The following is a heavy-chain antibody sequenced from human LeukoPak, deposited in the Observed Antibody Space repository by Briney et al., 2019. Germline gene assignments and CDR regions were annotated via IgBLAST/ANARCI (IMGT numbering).Heavy chain of an antibody. J-gene: IGHJ6*04. V-gene: IGHV1-18*04. CDR3: ARITDYDILTGYIIPDYYCGMDV. Sequence: ASVKVSCKASGYTFTSYGISWVRQAPGQGLEWMGWISAYNGNTNYAQKLQGRVTMTTDTSTSTAYMELRSLRSDDTAVYYCARITDYDILTGYIIPDYYCGMDVWGKGTTVTVSS. D-gene: IGHD3-9*01. CDR1: GYTFTSYG. CDR2: ISAYNGNT.